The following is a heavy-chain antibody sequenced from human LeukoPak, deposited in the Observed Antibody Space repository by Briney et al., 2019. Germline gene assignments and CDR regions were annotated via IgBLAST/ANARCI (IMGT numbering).Heavy chain of an antibody. CDR3: ARDSWYSYGPLLYYYYYMDV. CDR1: GYTFTSYA. CDR2: INTNTGNP. D-gene: IGHD5-18*01. V-gene: IGHV7-4-1*02. J-gene: IGHJ6*03. Sequence: ASVKVSCKASGYTFTSYAMNWVRQAPGQGLEWMGWINTNTGNPTYAQGFTGRFVFSLDTSVSTAYLQISSLKAEDTAVYYCARDSWYSYGPLLYYYYYMDVWGKGTTVTVSS.